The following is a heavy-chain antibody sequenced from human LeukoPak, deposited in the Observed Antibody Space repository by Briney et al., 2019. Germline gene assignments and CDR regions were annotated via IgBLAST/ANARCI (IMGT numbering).Heavy chain of an antibody. V-gene: IGHV1-18*01. CDR3: ARWGWPDAFDI. CDR1: GYSFTKYG. J-gene: IGHJ3*02. D-gene: IGHD6-19*01. CDR2: ISAYNGNT. Sequence: ASVKVSCKASGYSFTKYGIGWVRQAPGQGLEWMGWISAYNGNTNYAQKLQGRVTMTTDTSTSTAYMELRSLRPDDTAVYYCARWGWPDAFDIWGQGTMVTVSS.